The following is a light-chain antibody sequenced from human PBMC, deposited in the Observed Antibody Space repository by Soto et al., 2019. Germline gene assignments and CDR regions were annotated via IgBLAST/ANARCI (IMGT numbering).Light chain of an antibody. Sequence: EIVMTQSPVTLSVSPGEKATLSCRASQSVRSTYLAWYQQKPGQAPRLLIFGVSNRAAGIPARFSGSGSGTEFTLPISSLQSEDFAVYYCQQYGDWPLTFGGGTNVDIK. CDR2: GVS. V-gene: IGKV3-15*01. J-gene: IGKJ4*01. CDR1: QSVRSTY. CDR3: QQYGDWPLT.